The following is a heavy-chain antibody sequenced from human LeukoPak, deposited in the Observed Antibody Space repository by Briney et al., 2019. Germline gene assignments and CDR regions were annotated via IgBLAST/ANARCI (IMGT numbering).Heavy chain of an antibody. D-gene: IGHD2-15*01. Sequence: PSETLSLTCIVSGGSINSNTYCWGWIRQSPGKGLEWIGRIYTSGSTNYNPSLKSRVTMSVDTSKNQFSLKLSSVTAADTAVYYCARAVGVVGATDAFDIWGQGTMVTVSS. CDR3: ARAVGVVGATDAFDI. CDR1: GGSINSNTYC. V-gene: IGHV4-61*05. CDR2: IYTSGST. J-gene: IGHJ3*02.